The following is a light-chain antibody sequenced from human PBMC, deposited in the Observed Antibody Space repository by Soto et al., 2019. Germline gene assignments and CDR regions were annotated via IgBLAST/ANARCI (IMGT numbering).Light chain of an antibody. CDR1: SSDVGGYNY. CDR2: EVS. V-gene: IGLV2-14*01. CDR3: NSYTSKSTGV. J-gene: IGLJ1*01. Sequence: QSALTQPASVSGSPGQSITISCTGTSSDVGGYNYVSWYQQHPGKAPKLIIYEVSNRPSGVSNRFSGSKSGTTASLTISGPRAEDEADYYCNSYTSKSTGVFGAGTKVTVL.